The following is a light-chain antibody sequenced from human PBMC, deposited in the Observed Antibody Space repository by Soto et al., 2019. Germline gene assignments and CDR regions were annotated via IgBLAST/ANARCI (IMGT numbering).Light chain of an antibody. CDR2: GAS. J-gene: IGKJ1*01. CDR1: QSVSIY. CDR3: QQYLITPWT. Sequence: ESVWTQSPGTLSLSPGERATLSCRASQSVSIYLAWYQQKPGQAPRLLIHGASNRATGIPDRFSGSGSGTDFTLTIGRLEPEDFAVYYCQQYLITPWTFGQGTKVDIK. V-gene: IGKV3-20*01.